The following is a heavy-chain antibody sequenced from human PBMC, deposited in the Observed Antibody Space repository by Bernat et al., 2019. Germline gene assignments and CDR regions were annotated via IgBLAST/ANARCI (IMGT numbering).Heavy chain of an antibody. Sequence: QVQLVQSGAEVKKPGASVKVSCKASGYTFTSYGISWVRQAPGQGLEWMGWISAYNGNTNYAQKLQGRVTMTTDTSTSTAYMELRSLRSDDTAVYYCARTTVVVRAARWGDAFDIWGQGTMVTVSS. V-gene: IGHV1-18*01. CDR3: ARTTVVVRAARWGDAFDI. J-gene: IGHJ3*02. CDR2: ISAYNGNT. D-gene: IGHD2-2*01. CDR1: GYTFTSYG.